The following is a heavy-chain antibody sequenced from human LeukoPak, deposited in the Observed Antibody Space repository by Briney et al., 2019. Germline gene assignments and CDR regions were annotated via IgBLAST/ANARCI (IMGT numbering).Heavy chain of an antibody. D-gene: IGHD2/OR15-2a*01. Sequence: GGSLRLSYTASAFTFRTYAMHWVRQTPGKGLEWVATISFDGKNKYYTDSVKGRFTISRDNSKDTVYLQMNSLRAEDTAVYYCARKNDFDIWGQGTLVTVSS. V-gene: IGHV3-30*04. CDR3: ARKNDFDI. J-gene: IGHJ3*02. CDR2: ISFDGKNK. CDR1: AFTFRTYA.